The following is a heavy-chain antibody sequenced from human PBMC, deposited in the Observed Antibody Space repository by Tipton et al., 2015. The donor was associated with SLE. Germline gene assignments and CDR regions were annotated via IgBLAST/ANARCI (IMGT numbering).Heavy chain of an antibody. J-gene: IGHJ3*02. CDR3: AKDLLDSGDACPGAFDI. CDR2: ISGSGGST. V-gene: IGHV3-23*04. D-gene: IGHD3-10*01. CDR1: GFTFSSYW. Sequence: QLVQSGGGVAQPGRSLRLSCAASGFTFSSYWMSWVRQAPGKGLEWVSAISGSGGSTYYADSVKGRFTISRDNSKNTLYLQMNSLRAEDTAVYYCAKDLLDSGDACPGAFDIWGQGTMVTVSS.